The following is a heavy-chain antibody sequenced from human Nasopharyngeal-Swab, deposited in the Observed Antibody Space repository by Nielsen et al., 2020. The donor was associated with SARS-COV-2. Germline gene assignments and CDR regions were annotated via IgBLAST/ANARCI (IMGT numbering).Heavy chain of an antibody. V-gene: IGHV4-30-4*01. D-gene: IGHD4-17*01. CDR2: IYYSGGT. J-gene: IGHJ4*02. Sequence: SETLSLTCTVSGGSISSGDYYWSWIRQPPGKGLEWIGYIYYSGGTYYNPSLKSRVTISVDTSKNQFSLKLSSVTAADTAVYYCARVHGDYDVYFDYWGQGTLVTVSS. CDR1: GGSISSGDYY. CDR3: ARVHGDYDVYFDY.